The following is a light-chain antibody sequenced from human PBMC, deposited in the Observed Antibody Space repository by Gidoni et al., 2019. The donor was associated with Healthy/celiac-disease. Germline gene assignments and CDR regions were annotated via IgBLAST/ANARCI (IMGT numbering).Light chain of an antibody. J-gene: IGKJ4*01. Sequence: DIQMTKSPSSMSASVGDRVTSRCMASQDISNYLNLYQQKPGNAPKLLIYDASNLETGVPSRFSGSGSGTVFTFTISRLQPEDIATYYCQQYDNLPLTFGGGTKVEIK. V-gene: IGKV1-33*01. CDR3: QQYDNLPLT. CDR2: DAS. CDR1: QDISNY.